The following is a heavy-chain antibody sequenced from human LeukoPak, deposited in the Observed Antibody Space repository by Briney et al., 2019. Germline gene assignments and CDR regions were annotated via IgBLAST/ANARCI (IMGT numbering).Heavy chain of an antibody. D-gene: IGHD2-2*02. J-gene: IGHJ1*01. CDR2: INPSGGST. Sequence: GASVKVSCKASGYTFTSYYMHWVRQAPGQGLEWMGIINPSGGSTSYAQKFQRRVTMTRDTSTSTVYMELSRLISEDTAVYYCARVGGYCSSTSCYTRPRFQHWGQGTLVTVSS. CDR3: ARVGGYCSSTSCYTRPRFQH. V-gene: IGHV1-46*03. CDR1: GYTFTSYY.